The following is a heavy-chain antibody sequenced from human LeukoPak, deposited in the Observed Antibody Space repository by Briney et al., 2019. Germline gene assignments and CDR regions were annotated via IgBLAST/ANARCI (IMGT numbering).Heavy chain of an antibody. CDR1: GLTFSRYA. J-gene: IGHJ4*02. V-gene: IGHV3-53*01. Sequence: GGSLRLSCAVSGLTFSRYAINWVRQPPGKGLEWVSVIYGGGSTYYADSVKGRFTISRDTPKNTLYLQMNSLRVEDTAVYYCASWPVGWYGEDSWGQGTLVTVSS. CDR2: IYGGGST. D-gene: IGHD6-19*01. CDR3: ASWPVGWYGEDS.